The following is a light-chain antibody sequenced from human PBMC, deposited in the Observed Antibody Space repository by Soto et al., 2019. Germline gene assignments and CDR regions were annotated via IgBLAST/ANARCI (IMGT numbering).Light chain of an antibody. J-gene: IGLJ7*01. CDR3: AAWDDSLNGHAV. CDR1: TSNVGTNS. CDR2: NSN. Sequence: QSVLTQPPSASGTPGQRVTISCSGSTSNVGTNSVIWYQQLPGLAPKILLYNSNHRPSGVPDRFSGSKSGTSASLAISGLQAEDEADYYCAAWDDSLNGHAVFGGGTKLTVL. V-gene: IGLV1-44*01.